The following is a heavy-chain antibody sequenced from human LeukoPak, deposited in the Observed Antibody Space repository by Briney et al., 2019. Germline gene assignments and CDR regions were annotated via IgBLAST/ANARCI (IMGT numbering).Heavy chain of an antibody. V-gene: IGHV1-18*04. CDR1: GYTFTGYY. CDR3: AREGPTGEFLGDH. CDR2: ISGNNGNT. J-gene: IGHJ4*02. Sequence: GASVKVSCKASGYTFTGYYMHWVRQAPGQGLEWMGWISGNNGNTNYAQKLQGRVTMTTDTSTSTVYMELRSLRSDDTAVYYCAREGPTGEFLGDHWGQGTLVTVSS. D-gene: IGHD1-1*01.